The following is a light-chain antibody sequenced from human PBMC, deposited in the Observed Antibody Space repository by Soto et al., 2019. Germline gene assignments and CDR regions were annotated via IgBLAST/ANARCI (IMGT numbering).Light chain of an antibody. V-gene: IGKV3-11*01. Sequence: EIVLTQSPATLSLSPGDRATLSCRASQSVSGYLAWYQQKPGQAPRLLIYDASNRATGIPARFSGSGSGTDFTLTISSLEPEDFEVYYCQHCSNWPPLYTFGPGTKLEIK. CDR1: QSVSGY. CDR3: QHCSNWPPLYT. CDR2: DAS. J-gene: IGKJ2*01.